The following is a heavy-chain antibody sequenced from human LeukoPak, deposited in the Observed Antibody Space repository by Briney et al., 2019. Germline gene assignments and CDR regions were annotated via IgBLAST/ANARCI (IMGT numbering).Heavy chain of an antibody. D-gene: IGHD2-21*01. V-gene: IGHV4-59*08. CDR1: GGSISSYY. CDR2: IYYSGST. Sequence: PSETLSLTCTVSGGSISSYYWSWIRQPPGKGLEWIGYIYYSGSTNYNPSLKSRVTISVDTSKNQFSLKVSSVTAADTAVYYCAGGFYDGDGSAWFDPWGQGILVTVSS. J-gene: IGHJ5*02. CDR3: AGGFYDGDGSAWFDP.